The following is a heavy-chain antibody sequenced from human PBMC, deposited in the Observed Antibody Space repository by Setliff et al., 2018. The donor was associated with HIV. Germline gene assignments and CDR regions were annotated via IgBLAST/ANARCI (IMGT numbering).Heavy chain of an antibody. CDR2: VYYNGKT. CDR1: GVSISSSSSY. Sequence: SETLSLTCTVAGVSISSSSSYWGWIRQPPEKGLEWIGNVYYNGKTYNNPSLKSRVTVSVDTSKNQFSLKVTSVTAADTAVYYCARATLLIRSWFDPWGQGTLVTVSS. CDR3: ARATLLIRSWFDP. D-gene: IGHD3-10*01. J-gene: IGHJ5*02. V-gene: IGHV4-39*01.